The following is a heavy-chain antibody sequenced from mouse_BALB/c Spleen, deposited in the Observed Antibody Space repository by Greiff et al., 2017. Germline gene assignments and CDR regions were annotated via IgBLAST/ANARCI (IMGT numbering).Heavy chain of an antibody. J-gene: IGHJ4*01. CDR3: ARDRYYGSSPYAMDY. V-gene: IGHV3-6*02. CDR2: ISYDGSN. D-gene: IGHD1-1*01. CDR1: GYSITSGYY. Sequence: DVKLVESGPGLVKPSQSLSLTCSVTGYSITSGYYWNWIRQFPGNKLEWMGSISYDGSNNYNPSLKNRIPITRDTSKNQFFLKLNSVTTEDTATYYCARDRYYGSSPYAMDYWGQGTSVTVSS.